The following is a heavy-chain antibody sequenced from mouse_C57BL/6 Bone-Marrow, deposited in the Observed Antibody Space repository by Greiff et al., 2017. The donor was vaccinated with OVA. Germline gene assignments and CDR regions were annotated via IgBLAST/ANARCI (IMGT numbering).Heavy chain of an antibody. CDR1: GYTFTDYE. V-gene: IGHV1-15*01. J-gene: IGHJ1*03. Sequence: VQLQQSGAELVRPGASVTLSCKASGYTFTDYEMHWVKQTPVHGLEWIGAIDPETGGTAYNQKFKGKAILTADKSSSTAYMELRSLTSEDSAVDYCTRWGDYDVWYFDVWGTGTTVTVSS. D-gene: IGHD2-4*01. CDR2: IDPETGGT. CDR3: TRWGDYDVWYFDV.